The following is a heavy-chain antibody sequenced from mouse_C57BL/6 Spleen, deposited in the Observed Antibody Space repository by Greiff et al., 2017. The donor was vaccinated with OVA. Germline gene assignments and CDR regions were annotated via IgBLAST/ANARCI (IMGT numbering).Heavy chain of an antibody. V-gene: IGHV1-26*01. Sequence: EVQLQQSGPELVKPGASVKISCKASGYTFTDYYMNWVKQSHGKSLEWIGDINPNNGGTSYNQKFKGKATLTVDKSSSTAYMELRSLTSEDSAVYYCARWGGYLFDYWGQGTTLTVSS. J-gene: IGHJ2*01. CDR3: ARWGGYLFDY. D-gene: IGHD1-2*01. CDR1: GYTFTDYY. CDR2: INPNNGGT.